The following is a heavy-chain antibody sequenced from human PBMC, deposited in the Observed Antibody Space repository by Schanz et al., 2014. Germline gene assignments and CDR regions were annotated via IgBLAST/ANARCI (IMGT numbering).Heavy chain of an antibody. CDR3: ARPPHDSSGYYPFDY. V-gene: IGHV3-23*05. J-gene: IGHJ4*02. CDR2: VSSRSDEI. CDR1: TFTFDHYA. D-gene: IGHD3-22*01. Sequence: EVQLLESGGGLVQPGGSLRLSCSASTFTFDHYAMTWVRQAPGKGLEWVAAVSSRSDEIKYADSVRGRFTISRDNSRSTMYLQMNSLRAEDTAVYYCARPPHDSSGYYPFDYWGQGTLVTVSS.